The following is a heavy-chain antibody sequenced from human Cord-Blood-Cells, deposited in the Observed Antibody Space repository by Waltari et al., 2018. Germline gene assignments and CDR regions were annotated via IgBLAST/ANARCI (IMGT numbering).Heavy chain of an antibody. J-gene: IGHJ4*02. V-gene: IGHV5-51*01. CDR2: IYPGDSDT. CDR3: ARQSDCSSTSCYDY. CDR1: GYSFTSYW. Sequence: EVQLVQSGAEVKQPGESLKLSCKGSGYSFTSYWIGWVGQLPGKGLEWMGIIYPGDSDTRYSPSFQGQVTISADKSISTAYLQWSSLKASDTAMYYCARQSDCSSTSCYDYWGQGTLVTVSS. D-gene: IGHD2-2*01.